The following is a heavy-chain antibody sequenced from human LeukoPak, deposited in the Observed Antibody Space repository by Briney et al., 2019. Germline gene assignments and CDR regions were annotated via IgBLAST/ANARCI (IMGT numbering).Heavy chain of an antibody. CDR1: GGSSSSYY. D-gene: IGHD2-21*01. CDR2: IYTSGRT. J-gene: IGHJ5*02. V-gene: IGHV4-4*07. CDR3: ARAPAQYCGGDCYPYNWFDP. Sequence: PSETLSLTRTVSGGSSSSYYWSWIRQPAGKGLEWIGRIYTSGRTNYNPSLKSRVTMSVDTSKNQFSLKLSSVTAADTAVYYCARAPAQYCGGDCYPYNWFDPWGQGTLVTVSS.